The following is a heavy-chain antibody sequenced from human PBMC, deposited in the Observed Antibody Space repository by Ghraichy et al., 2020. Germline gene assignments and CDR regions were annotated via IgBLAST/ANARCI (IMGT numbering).Heavy chain of an antibody. V-gene: IGHV3-21*01. D-gene: IGHD4-17*01. CDR1: GFTFSSYS. CDR3: ARDDYGDYGLTADV. Sequence: GSLNISCAASGFTFSSYSMNWVRQAPGKGLEWVSSISSSSSYIYYADSVKGRFTISRDNAKNSLYLQMNSLRAEDTAVYYCARDDYGDYGLTADVWGQGTTVTVSS. J-gene: IGHJ6*02. CDR2: ISSSSSYI.